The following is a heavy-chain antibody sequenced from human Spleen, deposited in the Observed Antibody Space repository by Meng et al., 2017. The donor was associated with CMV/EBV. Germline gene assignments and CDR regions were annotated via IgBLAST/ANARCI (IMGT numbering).Heavy chain of an antibody. CDR1: GFTFSSYA. D-gene: IGHD2-2*01. CDR3: ARVGYWSSTSCSLPFDY. V-gene: IGHV3-23*03. CDR2: SYSGGSST. Sequence: GGSLRLSCAASGFTFSSYAMSWVRQGPGKGLEWVSVSYSGGSSTYYADSVKGRFTNSRDNSKNTLYPQMNSLRAEDTAVYYCARVGYWSSTSCSLPFDYWGQGTLVTVSS. J-gene: IGHJ4*02.